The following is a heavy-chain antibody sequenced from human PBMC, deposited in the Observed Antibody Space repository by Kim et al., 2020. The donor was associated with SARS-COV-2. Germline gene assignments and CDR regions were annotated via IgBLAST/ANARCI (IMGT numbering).Heavy chain of an antibody. CDR3: AKEGWGTP. CDR2: GGST. V-gene: IGHV3-23*01. D-gene: IGHD3-16*01. J-gene: IGHJ5*02. Sequence: GGSTSYADSGKGQFTISRDNSKNTLYLQMNSLRAEDTAVYYCAKEGWGTPWGQGTLVTVSS.